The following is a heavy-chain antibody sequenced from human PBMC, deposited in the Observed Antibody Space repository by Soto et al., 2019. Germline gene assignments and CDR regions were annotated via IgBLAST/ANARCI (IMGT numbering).Heavy chain of an antibody. D-gene: IGHD4-17*01. J-gene: IGHJ6*03. CDR1: GYTFTSYD. CDR2: MNPNSGNT. Sequence: ASGKVSCKASGYTFTSYDINWVRQATGQGLEWMGWMNPNSGNTGYAQKFQGRVTMTRNTSISTAYMELSSLRSEDTAVYYCARGQMAVTTFFYYYYMDVWGKGTTVTVSS. V-gene: IGHV1-8*01. CDR3: ARGQMAVTTFFYYYYMDV.